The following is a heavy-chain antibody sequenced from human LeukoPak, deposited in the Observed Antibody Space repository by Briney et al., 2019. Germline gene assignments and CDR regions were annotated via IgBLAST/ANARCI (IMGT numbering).Heavy chain of an antibody. CDR1: GYPFRNYD. V-gene: IGHV1-8*01. D-gene: IGHD3-22*01. CDR2: INPHSGKT. Sequence: ASVKVSCKTSGYPFRNYDINWVRQATGQGLEWMGWINPHSGKTGYAQKFQGRVTMTTDTSASTAYMELSSLRSEDTAVYYCASLYYYDNSGYYLGSRHFHHWGQGTLVTVSS. J-gene: IGHJ1*01. CDR3: ASLYYYDNSGYYLGSRHFHH.